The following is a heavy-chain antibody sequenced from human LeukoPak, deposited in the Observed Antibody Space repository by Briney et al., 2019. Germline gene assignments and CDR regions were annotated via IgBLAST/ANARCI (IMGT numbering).Heavy chain of an antibody. V-gene: IGHV4-59*01. Sequence: SETLSLTGSVSGGSICTYYWSWIRQPPGKGLEWIGYNYNRGTTNYNPSLKSRVTISVDRSKNQFSLSLTSVTAADTAVYHCARERASAGPHFEHWGRGILVTVSS. CDR3: ARERASAGPHFEH. J-gene: IGHJ4*02. CDR2: NYNRGTT. CDR1: GGSICTYY. D-gene: IGHD6-13*01.